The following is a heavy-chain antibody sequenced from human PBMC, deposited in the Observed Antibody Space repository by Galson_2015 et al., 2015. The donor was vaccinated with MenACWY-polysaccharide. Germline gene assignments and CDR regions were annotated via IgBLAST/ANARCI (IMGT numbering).Heavy chain of an antibody. J-gene: IGHJ3*02. V-gene: IGHV3-74*01. CDR2: INGVGCRV. CDR1: GFSVSTYW. Sequence: SLRLACAGSGFSVSTYWMNWGRQASGKGLVGVSRINGVGCRVNYGDAVGARFAISRDNPKNTLYLQMNSLRAEDTAVYYCARAAWVDIWGQGTMVTVSS. CDR3: ARAAWVDI. D-gene: IGHD7-27*01.